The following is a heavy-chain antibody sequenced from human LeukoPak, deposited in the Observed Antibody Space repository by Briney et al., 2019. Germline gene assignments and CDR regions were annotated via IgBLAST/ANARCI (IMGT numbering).Heavy chain of an antibody. D-gene: IGHD1-26*01. CDR2: MNPNSGNT. Sequence: ASVKVSCKASGYTFTSYDINWVRQAPGQGLEWMGWMNPNSGNTGYAQKFQGRVTMTRNTSISTAYMELSSLRSEDTAVYYCARGTVVGAITPFGYWGQGTLVTVSS. CDR1: GYTFTSYD. J-gene: IGHJ4*02. V-gene: IGHV1-8*01. CDR3: ARGTVVGAITPFGY.